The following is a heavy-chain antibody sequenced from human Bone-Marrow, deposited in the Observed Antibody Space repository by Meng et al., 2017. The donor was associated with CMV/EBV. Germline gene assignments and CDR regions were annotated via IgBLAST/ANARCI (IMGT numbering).Heavy chain of an antibody. J-gene: IGHJ4*02. CDR3: ARDPCPSGVCYLDS. CDR2: INSDGSDT. V-gene: IGHV3-74*01. D-gene: IGHD2-8*01. Sequence: GESLKISCAASGFTFSNYWMHWVRQAPGKGLVWVSRINSDGSDTAYAGSVKGRFTISSDNAKNSLYLQMNSLRAEDTAVYYCARDPCPSGVCYLDSWGQGTLVTVSS. CDR1: GFTFSNYW.